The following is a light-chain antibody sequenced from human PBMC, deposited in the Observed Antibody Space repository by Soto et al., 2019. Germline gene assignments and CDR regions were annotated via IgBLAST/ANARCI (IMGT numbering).Light chain of an antibody. CDR2: STS. CDR1: SSNIGSNT. V-gene: IGLV1-44*01. J-gene: IGLJ1*01. Sequence: VLTQPPSASGTPGQIVAISCSGSSSNIGSNTVTWYQQLPGTAPKLLIYSTSQRSSGVPGRFSGSKSGASASLSISGLQSEDEADYYCAAWDDRLDVYVFGTGTKAPS. CDR3: AAWDDRLDVYV.